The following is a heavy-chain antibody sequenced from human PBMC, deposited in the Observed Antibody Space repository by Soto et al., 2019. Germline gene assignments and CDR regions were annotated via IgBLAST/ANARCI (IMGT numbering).Heavy chain of an antibody. V-gene: IGHV3-7*01. CDR3: ARYCSGGSCLPTFYYYYMDV. J-gene: IGHJ6*03. CDR1: GFTFSSYW. D-gene: IGHD2-15*01. CDR2: IRQDGSDK. Sequence: GGSLRLSCAASGFTFSSYWMSWVRQAPGKGLEWVGTIRQDGSDKYYVDSVKGRFTISRDNAKNSLYLQMNSLRAEDTAVYYCARYCSGGSCLPTFYYYYMDVWGKGTTVTVSS.